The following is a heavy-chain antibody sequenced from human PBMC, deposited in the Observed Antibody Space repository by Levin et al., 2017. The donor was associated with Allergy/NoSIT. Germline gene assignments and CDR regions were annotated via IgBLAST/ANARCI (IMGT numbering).Heavy chain of an antibody. Sequence: GESLKISCAASGFTFSSYAMHWVRQAPGKGLEWVAVISYDGSNKYYADSVKGRFTISRDNSKNTLYLQMNSLRAEDTAVYYCARGGDIVVVTRNTDSPNLFDYWGQGTLVTVSS. J-gene: IGHJ4*02. V-gene: IGHV3-30-3*01. CDR2: ISYDGSNK. CDR1: GFTFSSYA. CDR3: ARGGDIVVVTRNTDSPNLFDY. D-gene: IGHD2-21*02.